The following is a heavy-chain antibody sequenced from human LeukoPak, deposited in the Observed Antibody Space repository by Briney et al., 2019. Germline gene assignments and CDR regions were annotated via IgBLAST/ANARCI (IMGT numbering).Heavy chain of an antibody. CDR1: GFTFSSYS. CDR3: AKDSVGSSEYY. CDR2: ISSSSSYI. V-gene: IGHV3-21*04. Sequence: GGSLRLSCAASGFTFSSYSMNWVRQAPGKGLEWVSSISSSSSYIYYADSVKGRFTISRDNSKNTLYLQMNSLRAEDTAVYYCAKDSVGSSEYYWGQGTLVTVSS. J-gene: IGHJ4*02. D-gene: IGHD6-6*01.